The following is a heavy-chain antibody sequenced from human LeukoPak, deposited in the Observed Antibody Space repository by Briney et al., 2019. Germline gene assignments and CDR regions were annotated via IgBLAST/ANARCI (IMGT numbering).Heavy chain of an antibody. CDR2: IYSGGST. Sequence: PGGSLRLSCAASGFTVSSNYMSWARQAPGKGLEWVSVIYSGGSTYYADSMKGRFTISRHNSKNTLYLQMNSLRAEDTAVYYCARGKTAGTDYYYYGMDVWGQGTTVTVSS. CDR1: GFTVSSNY. CDR3: ARGKTAGTDYYYYGMDV. D-gene: IGHD6-19*01. J-gene: IGHJ6*02. V-gene: IGHV3-53*04.